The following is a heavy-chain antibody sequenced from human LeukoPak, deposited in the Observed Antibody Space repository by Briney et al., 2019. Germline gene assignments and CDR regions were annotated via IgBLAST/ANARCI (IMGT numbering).Heavy chain of an antibody. CDR2: ISSNWDNT. CDR1: GFPFNTYA. J-gene: IGHJ3*01. D-gene: IGHD2-15*01. CDR3: TRDSALLGVAFDL. Sequence: PGGSLRLSCSASGFPFNTYAIHWARHAPGKGLEYVAGISSNWDNTGFADSAKGRFTNSRDNSNSTLVLQMNSLRAEDTAVYFCTRDSALLGVAFDLWGQGTVVTVSS. V-gene: IGHV3-64D*06.